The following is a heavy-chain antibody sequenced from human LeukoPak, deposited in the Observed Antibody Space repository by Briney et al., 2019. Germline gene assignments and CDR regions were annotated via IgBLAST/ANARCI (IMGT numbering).Heavy chain of an antibody. CDR3: AKPYYDILTVSSHAFDI. J-gene: IGHJ3*02. Sequence: GGSLRLSCAASGFSFSTYWMTWVRQAPGKGLEWVANIKQDGSDEYYVDSVKGRFTISRDNAKNSLYLQMNSLRAEDTAVYYCAKPYYDILTVSSHAFDIWGQGTMVTVSS. D-gene: IGHD3-9*01. V-gene: IGHV3-7*01. CDR1: GFSFSTYW. CDR2: IKQDGSDE.